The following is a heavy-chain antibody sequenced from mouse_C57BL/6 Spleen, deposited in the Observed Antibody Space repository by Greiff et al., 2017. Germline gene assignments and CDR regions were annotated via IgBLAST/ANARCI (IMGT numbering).Heavy chain of an antibody. Sequence: VKLMESGAELVRPGTSVKVSCKASGYAFTNYLIEWVKQRPGQGLEWIGVINPGSGGTNYNEKFKGKATLTADKSSSTAYMQLSSLTSEDSAVYFCASTTPFAYWGQGTLVTVSA. J-gene: IGHJ3*01. V-gene: IGHV1-54*01. CDR2: INPGSGGT. CDR1: GYAFTNYL. D-gene: IGHD1-1*01. CDR3: ASTTPFAY.